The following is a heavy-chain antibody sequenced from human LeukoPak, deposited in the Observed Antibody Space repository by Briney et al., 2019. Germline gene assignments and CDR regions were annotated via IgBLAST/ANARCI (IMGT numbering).Heavy chain of an antibody. J-gene: IGHJ3*02. CDR3: AREISGAFDI. CDR1: GGSISSSSYY. Sequence: SETLSLTCTVSGGSISSSSYYWGWIRQPPGKGLEWIGSIYYSGSTYYNPSLKSRVTISVDTSKNQFSLKLSSVTAADTAVYYCAREISGAFDIWGQGTXVXXXS. V-gene: IGHV4-39*02. CDR2: IYYSGST. D-gene: IGHD3-3*02.